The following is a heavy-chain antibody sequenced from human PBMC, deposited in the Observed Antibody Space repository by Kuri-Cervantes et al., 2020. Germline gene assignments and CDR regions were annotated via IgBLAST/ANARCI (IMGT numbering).Heavy chain of an antibody. CDR2: ISYDGSEK. D-gene: IGHD3-3*01. Sequence: GESLKISCAASGFIFSDYGMHWVRQAPGKGLEWVAVISYDGSEKYYADSVKGRFTISRDKSKNTLFLQMNSLRAEDTAVYYCARWSGTYYDYWGQGTLVTVSS. CDR3: ARWSGTYYDY. J-gene: IGHJ4*02. CDR1: GFIFSDYG. V-gene: IGHV3-30*03.